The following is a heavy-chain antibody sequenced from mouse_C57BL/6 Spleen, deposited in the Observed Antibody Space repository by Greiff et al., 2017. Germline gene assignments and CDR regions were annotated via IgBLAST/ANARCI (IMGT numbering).Heavy chain of an antibody. CDR1: GYAFSSSW. J-gene: IGHJ3*01. D-gene: IGHD2-4*01. CDR2: IYPGDGDT. Sequence: VMLVESGPELVKPGASVKISCKASGYAFSSSWMNWVKQRPGKGLEWIGRIYPGDGDTNYNGKFKGKATLTADKSSSTAYMQLSSLTSEDSAVYFCAREPFYYDYGGFAYWGQGTLVTVSA. CDR3: AREPFYYDYGGFAY. V-gene: IGHV1-82*01.